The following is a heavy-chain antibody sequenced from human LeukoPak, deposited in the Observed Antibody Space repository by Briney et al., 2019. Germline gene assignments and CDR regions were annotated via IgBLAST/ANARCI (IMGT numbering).Heavy chain of an antibody. J-gene: IGHJ4*02. CDR3: AREGGSMWELLYYFDY. CDR2: ISSSSSTI. Sequence: GGSLRLSCAASGFTFSSYSMNWVRQAPGKGLEWVSYISSSSSTIYYADSVKGRFTISRDNAKNSLYLQMNGLRDEDTAVYYCAREGGSMWELLYYFDYWGQGTLVTVSS. CDR1: GFTFSSYS. D-gene: IGHD1-26*01. V-gene: IGHV3-48*02.